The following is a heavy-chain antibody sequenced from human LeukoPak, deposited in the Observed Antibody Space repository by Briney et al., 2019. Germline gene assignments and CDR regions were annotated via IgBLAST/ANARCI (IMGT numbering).Heavy chain of an antibody. V-gene: IGHV4-39*01. J-gene: IGHJ4*02. D-gene: IGHD1-1*01. Sequence: PSETLSLTCTVSGGSISSSIYYWGWIRQPPGKGLEWIGSIYYSGSTYYNPSLKSRVTISVDTSKNQFSLKLSSVTAADTAVYYCARHLGTHDYWGQGTLVTVSS. CDR2: IYYSGST. CDR1: GGSISSSIYY. CDR3: ARHLGTHDY.